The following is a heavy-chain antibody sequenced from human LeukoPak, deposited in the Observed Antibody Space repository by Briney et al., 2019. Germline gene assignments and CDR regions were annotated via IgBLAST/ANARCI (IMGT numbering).Heavy chain of an antibody. CDR2: IYPGDSDT. J-gene: IGHJ4*02. CDR1: GYSFTSYW. D-gene: IGHD2-15*01. CDR3: ARHGDCSGGSCTMYFDY. V-gene: IGHV5-51*01. Sequence: GESLKISCKGSGYSFTSYWIGWVRQMPGKGLEWMGIIYPGDSDTRHSPSFQGQVTISADKSISTAYLQWSSLKASDTAMYYCARHGDCSGGSCTMYFDYWGQGTLVTVSS.